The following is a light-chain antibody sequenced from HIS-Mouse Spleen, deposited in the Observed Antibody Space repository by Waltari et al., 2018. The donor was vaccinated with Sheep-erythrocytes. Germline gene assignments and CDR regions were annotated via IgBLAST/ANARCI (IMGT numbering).Light chain of an antibody. Sequence: SYELTQPPSVSVSPGQSASITCSGEQLGAKYACRYQQKPGQSPVLVIYQDSKRPSGIPARFSGSKSGHTCTLSSSGTQAKKGADYYCQEWDSSTVVFGGGTKLTAL. CDR3: QEWDSSTVV. CDR2: QDS. J-gene: IGLJ2*01. V-gene: IGLV3-1*01. CDR1: QLGAKY.